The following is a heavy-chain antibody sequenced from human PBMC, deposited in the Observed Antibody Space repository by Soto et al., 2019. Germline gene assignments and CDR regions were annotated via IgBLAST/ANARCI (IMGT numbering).Heavy chain of an antibody. J-gene: IGHJ4*02. V-gene: IGHV1-24*01. CDR1: GYTLTELS. CDR3: ATVTYSSGWYVGNDY. D-gene: IGHD6-19*01. Sequence: ASVKVSCKVSGYTLTELSMHWVRQAPGKGLEWMGGFDPGDGETIYAQKFQGRVTMTEDTSTVTAYMELSSLRSEDTAVYYCATVTYSSGWYVGNDYWGQGTLVTVSS. CDR2: FDPGDGET.